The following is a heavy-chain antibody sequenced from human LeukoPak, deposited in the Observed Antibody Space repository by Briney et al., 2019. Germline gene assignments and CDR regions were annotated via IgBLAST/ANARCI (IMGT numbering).Heavy chain of an antibody. V-gene: IGHV4-4*02. D-gene: IGHD6-13*01. Sequence: SETLSLTCAVSGGSISSSNWWSWVRQPPGKGLEWIGEVYHSGSTNYNPSLKSRVTISVDKSKNQFSLKLSSVTAADTAVYYCARGRIAAAGEFDYWGQGTLVTVSS. CDR3: ARGRIAAAGEFDY. J-gene: IGHJ4*02. CDR1: GGSISSSNW. CDR2: VYHSGST.